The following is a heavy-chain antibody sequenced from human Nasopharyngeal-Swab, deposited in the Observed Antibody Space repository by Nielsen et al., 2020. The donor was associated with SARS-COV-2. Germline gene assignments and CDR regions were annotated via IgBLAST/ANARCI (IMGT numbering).Heavy chain of an antibody. CDR2: IKQDGSEK. Sequence: GESLKISCAASGFTFSSYWMSWVRQAPGKGLEWVANIKQDGSEKYYVDSVKGRFTISRDNAKNSLYLQMNSLRAEDTAVYYCATKPPQQLVGGEFDYWGQGTLVTVSS. V-gene: IGHV3-7*01. CDR3: ATKPPQQLVGGEFDY. CDR1: GFTFSSYW. D-gene: IGHD6-13*01. J-gene: IGHJ4*02.